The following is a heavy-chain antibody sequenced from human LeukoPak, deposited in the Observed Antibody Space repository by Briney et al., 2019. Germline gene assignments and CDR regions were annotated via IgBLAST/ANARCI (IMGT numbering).Heavy chain of an antibody. CDR2: ISAYKGNT. J-gene: IGHJ4*02. D-gene: IGHD2-2*01. Sequence: ASVKVSCTASGYIFPSYGISWVRQAPGQGLEWMGWISAYKGNTNYAQKLQGRVTLTTDTSTTTAYMELRSLRSDDTAVYYCARGGGYQLQLPRPFDYWGQGTLVTVSS. CDR3: ARGGGYQLQLPRPFDY. CDR1: GYIFPSYG. V-gene: IGHV1-18*01.